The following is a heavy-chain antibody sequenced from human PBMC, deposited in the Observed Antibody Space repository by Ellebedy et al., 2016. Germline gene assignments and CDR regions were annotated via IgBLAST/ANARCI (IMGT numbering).Heavy chain of an antibody. D-gene: IGHD3-10*01. Sequence: GESLKISCATSGFTFSNYGMSWVRQAPGKGLEWVSGIGGSGSTSYADSVKGRFTISRDNSKNTLYLQMNSLRAEDTAVYYCARSGSSHWGQGTLVTVSS. CDR1: GFTFSNYG. CDR3: ARSGSSH. J-gene: IGHJ4*02. CDR2: IGGSGST. V-gene: IGHV3-23*01.